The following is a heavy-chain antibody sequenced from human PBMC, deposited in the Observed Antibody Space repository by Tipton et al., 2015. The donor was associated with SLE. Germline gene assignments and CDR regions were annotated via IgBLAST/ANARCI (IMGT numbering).Heavy chain of an antibody. J-gene: IGHJ6*03. CDR3: ARGRLNPYSHYYYMDV. CDR2: IYYSGST. D-gene: IGHD2-21*01. V-gene: IGHV4-59*01. Sequence: LRLSCTVSGGSISSYYWSWIRQPPGKGLEWIGYIYYSGSTNYNPSLKSRVAISFNTSTNQFSLKLSSVTAADTAVYYCARGRLNPYSHYYYMDVWGKGTTVTVSS. CDR1: GGSISSYY.